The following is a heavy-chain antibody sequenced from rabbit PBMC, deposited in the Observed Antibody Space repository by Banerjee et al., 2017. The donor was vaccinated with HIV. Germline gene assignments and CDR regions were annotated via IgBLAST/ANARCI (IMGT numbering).Heavy chain of an antibody. Sequence: QEQLEESVGDLVKPEGSLTLTCTASGIDFSSYHLMCWVRQAPGKGLELIACIYTNNGDTWYASWVNGRFTISSDNAQNTVDLQMSGLTAADTATYFCARDLAGVTGWNFGLWGQGTLVTVS. D-gene: IGHD4-1*01. J-gene: IGHJ3*01. CDR1: GIDFSSYHL. V-gene: IGHV1S43*01. CDR2: IYTNNGDT. CDR3: ARDLAGVTGWNFGL.